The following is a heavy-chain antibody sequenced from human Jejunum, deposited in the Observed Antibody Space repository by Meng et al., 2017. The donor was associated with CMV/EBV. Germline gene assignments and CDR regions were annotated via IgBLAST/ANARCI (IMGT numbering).Heavy chain of an antibody. CDR3: ARERALIFDY. J-gene: IGHJ4*02. CDR2: MSHSGST. CDR1: GDSISGGAYS. V-gene: IGHV4-30-2*01. Sequence: QLQLQESGSRLVKPSQTLSLTCAVSGDSISGGAYSWSWIRQRPGKGLEWIAYMSHSGSTNYNPSLKSRVSISLDRSKNQFSLNPNSATAADTAVYYCARERALIFDYWGQGILVTVSS.